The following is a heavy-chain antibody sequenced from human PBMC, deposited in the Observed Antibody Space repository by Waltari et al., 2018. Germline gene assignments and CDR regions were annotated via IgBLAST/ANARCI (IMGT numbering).Heavy chain of an antibody. CDR2: IYSSGST. D-gene: IGHD2-2*01. V-gene: IGHV4-4*07. CDR3: ARPKWRTSWKMGEFDP. Sequence: QVQLQESGPGLVKPSETLSLTCIVSGGSISGNDWTWIRQPAGKGLEWIGRIYSSGSTNYNPSLKSRVAMSIDTSKNQFSLKLTSVTAADTAVYYCARPKWRTSWKMGEFDPWGQGTLVTVSS. CDR1: GGSISGND. J-gene: IGHJ5*02.